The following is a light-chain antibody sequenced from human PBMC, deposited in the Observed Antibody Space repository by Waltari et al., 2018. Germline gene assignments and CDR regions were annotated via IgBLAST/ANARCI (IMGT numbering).Light chain of an antibody. J-gene: IGKJ2*01. CDR1: QSISRN. Sequence: EVLMMQSLAPLSVSPGERATLSCRASQSISRNLAWYQQKPGQAPRLLIYGASTRAPGIPARFSGSGSGTDFTLSISSLQSEDVAVYYCQQYNNWRTFGQGTKLEMK. CDR2: GAS. V-gene: IGKV3-15*01. CDR3: QQYNNWRT.